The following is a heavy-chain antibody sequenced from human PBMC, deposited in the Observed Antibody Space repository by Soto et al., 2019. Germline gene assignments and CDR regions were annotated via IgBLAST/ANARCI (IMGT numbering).Heavy chain of an antibody. Sequence: VQLVQSGAEVKKPGSSVKVSCKASGGTFSSYAISWVRQAPGQGLEWMGGIIPISGTANYAQKFQGRVTITADESTSTVYMGLSSLRSEDTAVYFCARSQGSSTSLEIYYYYYYGMDVWGQGTTVTVSS. D-gene: IGHD2-2*01. V-gene: IGHV1-69*01. CDR1: GGTFSSYA. J-gene: IGHJ6*02. CDR2: IIPISGTA. CDR3: ARSQGSSTSLEIYYYYYYGMDV.